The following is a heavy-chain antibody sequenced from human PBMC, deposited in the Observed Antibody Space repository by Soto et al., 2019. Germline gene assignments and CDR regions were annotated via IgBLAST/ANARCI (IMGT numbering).Heavy chain of an antibody. CDR3: ASDADTAMVIYSYYYMDV. D-gene: IGHD5-18*01. CDR2: LKQDGSEK. Sequence: PGGSLRLSCAASGFTFSSYWMSWVRQAPGKGLEWVANLKQDGSEKYYVDSVKGRFTTSRDNAKNSLYLQMNSLRAEDTAVYYCASDADTAMVIYSYYYMDVWGKGTTVTVAS. V-gene: IGHV3-7*01. CDR1: GFTFSSYW. J-gene: IGHJ6*03.